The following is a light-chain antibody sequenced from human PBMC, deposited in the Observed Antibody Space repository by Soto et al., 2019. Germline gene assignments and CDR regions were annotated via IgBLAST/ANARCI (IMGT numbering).Light chain of an antibody. J-gene: IGKJ3*01. Sequence: EIVLTQSPGTLSLPPGERATLSCRASQSVSSSYLAWYQQKPGQAPRLLVYGASSRATGIPDRFSGSGSGTDLTLTISRMEPEDFAVYYCQHYGSSPFTFGPGTRVDIK. CDR3: QHYGSSPFT. CDR1: QSVSSSY. V-gene: IGKV3-20*01. CDR2: GAS.